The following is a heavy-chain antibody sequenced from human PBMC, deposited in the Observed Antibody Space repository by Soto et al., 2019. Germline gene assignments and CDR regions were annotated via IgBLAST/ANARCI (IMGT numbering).Heavy chain of an antibody. V-gene: IGHV3-21*01. J-gene: IGHJ4*02. CDR3: VRDLVVIPTNELAY. Sequence: PGGSLRLSCAASGFTFSSYSMNWVRQAPGKGLEWVSSISSSSSYIYYADSVKGRFTISRDNAKNSLYLQMNSLRAEDTAVYYCVRDLVVIPTNELAYCGQRTLVIVSA. D-gene: IGHD3-22*01. CDR1: GFTFSSYS. CDR2: ISSSSSYI.